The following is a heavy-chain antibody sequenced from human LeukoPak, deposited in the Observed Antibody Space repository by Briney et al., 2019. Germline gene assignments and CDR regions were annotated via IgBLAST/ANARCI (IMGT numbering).Heavy chain of an antibody. J-gene: IGHJ5*01. V-gene: IGHV3-30*14. CDR3: ARGETNWFDS. CDR2: ISYDGSNK. CDR1: GFTFSSYA. Sequence: GRSLRLSCAASGFTFSSYAMHWVRQAPGKGLEWVAVISYDGSNKYYADSVKGRFTISRDNSKNTLFLQMNSLRAEDTAVYYCARGETNWFDSWGQGTLVTVSS.